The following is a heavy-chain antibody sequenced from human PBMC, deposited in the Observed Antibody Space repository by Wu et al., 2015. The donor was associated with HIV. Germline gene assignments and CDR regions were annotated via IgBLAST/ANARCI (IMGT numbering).Heavy chain of an antibody. V-gene: IGHV1-18*01. J-gene: IGHJ6*02. Sequence: QAQLVQFGAEVKKPGASVKVSCKASGYTFTSYGITWVRQAPGQGLEWMGWISGYNGKTNYRQNLQDRVTMTTDTSTSTAYMELRSLKSDDTAVYYCVRDQQWPPEYYHYYGMDVWGQGTTITVSS. CDR1: GYTFTSYG. D-gene: IGHD6-19*01. CDR2: ISGYNGKT. CDR3: VRDQQWPPEYYHYYGMDV.